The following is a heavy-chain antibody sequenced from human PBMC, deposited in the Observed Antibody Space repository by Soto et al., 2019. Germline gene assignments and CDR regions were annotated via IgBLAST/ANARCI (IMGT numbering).Heavy chain of an antibody. CDR1: GFTLSGSA. J-gene: IGHJ4*02. CDR3: SRLEYVTPSPIG. D-gene: IGHD3-10*02. V-gene: IGHV3-73*01. Sequence: GGSLRLSCAASGFTLSGSAVHWFRQASGKRREWIARIRTKSNGYATTYAASVKGRFTISRDDSKNMAYLQMNGLKTEDTAMYYCSRLEYVTPSPIGWGQGTLVTVSS. CDR2: IRTKSNGYAT.